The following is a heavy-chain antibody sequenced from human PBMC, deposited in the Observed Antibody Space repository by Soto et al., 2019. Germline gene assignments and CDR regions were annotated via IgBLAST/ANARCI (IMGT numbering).Heavy chain of an antibody. CDR2: IHHSGTT. V-gene: IGHV4-39*02. CDR1: GGSISSGDYY. Sequence: SETLSLTCTVSGGSISSGDYYWSWIRQPPGKGLEWIGAIHHSGTTYYTPSLKSRVTIPMDTSKNHFSLRLTSVPAADTAKYYCARGLYGGNFDYWGQGTPVTVSS. CDR3: ARGLYGGNFDY. D-gene: IGHD4-17*01. J-gene: IGHJ4*02.